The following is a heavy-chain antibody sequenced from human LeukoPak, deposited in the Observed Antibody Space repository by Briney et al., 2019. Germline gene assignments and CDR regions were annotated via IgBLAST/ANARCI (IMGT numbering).Heavy chain of an antibody. Sequence: SETLSLTCTVSGASISDYLWSWIRQSPGKRLERIGYIDPSGSTNYNPSLNSRATVSVDTSNHHFSLKLKSVTAADTAVYFCARHGRERASRNQGDAFDIWGQGTVVIVSS. CDR1: GASISDYL. CDR3: ARHGRERASRNQGDAFDI. V-gene: IGHV4-4*09. D-gene: IGHD3-16*01. J-gene: IGHJ3*02. CDR2: IDPSGST.